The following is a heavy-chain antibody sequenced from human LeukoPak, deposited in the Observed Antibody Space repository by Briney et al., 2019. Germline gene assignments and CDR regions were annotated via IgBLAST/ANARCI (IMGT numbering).Heavy chain of an antibody. V-gene: IGHV4-39*07. D-gene: IGHD3-22*01. CDR1: DGSITSSSFY. CDR2: IYYSGST. J-gene: IGHJ4*02. CDR3: AREWTSGDGSGYPYYFDY. Sequence: SETLSLTCTVSDGSITSSSFYWGWIRQPPGKGLEWIGNIYYSGSTYYNPSLKSRLTISVDTSKNQFSLKLSSVTAADTAVYYCAREWTSGDGSGYPYYFDYWGPGTLVTVSS.